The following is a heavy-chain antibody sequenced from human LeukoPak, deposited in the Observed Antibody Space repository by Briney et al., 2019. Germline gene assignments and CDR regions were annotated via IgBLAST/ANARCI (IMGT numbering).Heavy chain of an antibody. D-gene: IGHD5-18*01. CDR1: GASVSGSNYY. CDR3: ARDTPMLAGPNLYYYMDV. J-gene: IGHJ6*03. Sequence: LSLTCAVSGASVSGSNYYWGWIRQPPGKGLEWVSYISGSGTTIYYADSVKGRFTMSRDNAKNSVYLQMGSLRAEDTAVYFCARDTPMLAGPNLYYYMDVWGKGTTVTISS. CDR2: ISGSGTTI. V-gene: IGHV3-11*04.